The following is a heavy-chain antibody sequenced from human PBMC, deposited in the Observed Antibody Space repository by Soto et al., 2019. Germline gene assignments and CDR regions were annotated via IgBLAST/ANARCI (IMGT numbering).Heavy chain of an antibody. Sequence: KISCKASGGTFSSYAISWVRQAPGQGLEWMGGIIPIFGTANYAQKFQGRVTITADESTSTAYMELSSLRSEDTAVYYCASDEVVVAGYYYYGMDVWGQGTTVNVSS. CDR2: IIPIFGTA. CDR1: GGTFSSYA. V-gene: IGHV1-69*01. D-gene: IGHD2-15*01. J-gene: IGHJ6*02. CDR3: ASDEVVVAGYYYYGMDV.